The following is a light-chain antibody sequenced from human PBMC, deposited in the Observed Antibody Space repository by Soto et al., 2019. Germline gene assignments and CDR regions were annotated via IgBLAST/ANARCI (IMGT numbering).Light chain of an antibody. V-gene: IGLV2-14*01. Sequence: QSALTQPASVSGSPGQSISISCTGTSSDVGGYNFVSWYQQHPGKAPKLLIYEVSNRPSGIPSRFSGSKSVNTASLTISGVQAEDEADYYCSSYSDTKTQMIFGGGTKVTVL. CDR1: SSDVGGYNF. CDR3: SSYSDTKTQMI. CDR2: EVS. J-gene: IGLJ2*01.